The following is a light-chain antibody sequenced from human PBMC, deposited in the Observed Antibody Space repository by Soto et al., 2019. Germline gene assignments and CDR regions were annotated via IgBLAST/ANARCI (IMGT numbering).Light chain of an antibody. Sequence: QSALTQPPSASGSPGQSVTISCSGTSSDVGGYNYVSWYQQHPGKAPKFIIYEVSKRPSGVPDRFSGSKSGNTASLTVSGLQAEDEADYYCSSYASTNNYVVFGGGTKLTVL. V-gene: IGLV2-8*01. CDR2: EVS. CDR3: SSYASTNNYVV. CDR1: SSDVGGYNY. J-gene: IGLJ2*01.